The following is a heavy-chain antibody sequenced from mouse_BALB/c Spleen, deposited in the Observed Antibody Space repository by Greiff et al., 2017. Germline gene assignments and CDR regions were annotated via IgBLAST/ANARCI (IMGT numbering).Heavy chain of an antibody. D-gene: IGHD1-1*01. CDR1: GYSFTGNF. CDR2: INPYNGDT. Sequence: VQLQQSGPELVKPGASVKISCKASGYSFTGNFMNWVKQSHGKSLEWIGRINPYNGDTFYNQKFKGKATLTVDKSSSTAHMELLSLTSEDSAVYYCGRSDYGDSYWYFDVWGEGTTVTVSS. CDR3: GRSDYGDSYWYFDV. V-gene: IGHV1-37*01. J-gene: IGHJ1*01.